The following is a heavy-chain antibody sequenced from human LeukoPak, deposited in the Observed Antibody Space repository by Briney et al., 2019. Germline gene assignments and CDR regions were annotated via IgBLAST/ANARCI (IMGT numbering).Heavy chain of an antibody. Sequence: PGGSLRLSCVASGFTFSSFSMSWVRQAPGKGLEGVAAIGSDYDRVHEDSVKGRFTISRDNSKSTLYLQMDNLRPEDTAVYFCAKSAGVATIYFDCWGQGALVTVSS. D-gene: IGHD5-12*01. CDR3: AKSAGVATIYFDC. V-gene: IGHV3-23*01. CDR1: GFTFSSFS. CDR2: IGSDYDR. J-gene: IGHJ4*02.